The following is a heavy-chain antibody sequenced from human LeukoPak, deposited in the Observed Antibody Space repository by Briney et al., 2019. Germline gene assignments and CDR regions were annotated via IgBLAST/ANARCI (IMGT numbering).Heavy chain of an antibody. CDR3: ARGYSYGYYHFDY. V-gene: IGHV4-61*02. CDR2: IYTSGST. J-gene: IGHJ4*02. CDR1: GGSISSGSYY. Sequence: SETLSLTCTVSGGSISSGSYYWSWIRQPAGKGLEWIGRIYTSGSTNYNPSLKSRVTISVDTSKNQFSLKLSSVTAADTAVYYCARGYSYGYYHFDYWGQGTLVTVSS. D-gene: IGHD5-18*01.